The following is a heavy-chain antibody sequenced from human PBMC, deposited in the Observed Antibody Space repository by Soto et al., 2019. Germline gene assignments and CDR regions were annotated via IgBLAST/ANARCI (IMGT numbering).Heavy chain of an antibody. CDR3: ARGAGATTQDYFQH. CDR1: GYTFTGYY. D-gene: IGHD1-26*01. V-gene: IGHV1-2*02. J-gene: IGHJ1*01. Sequence: ASVKVSCKASGYTFTGYYMHWVRQAPGQGLEWMGWINPNSGGTNYAQKFQGRVTMTRDTSISTAYMELSGLRSDDTAVYYCARGAGATTQDYFQHWGQGTLVTVSS. CDR2: INPNSGGT.